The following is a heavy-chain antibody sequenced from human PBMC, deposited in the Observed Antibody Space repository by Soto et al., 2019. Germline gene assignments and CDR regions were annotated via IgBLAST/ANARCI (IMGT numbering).Heavy chain of an antibody. CDR3: ARDTLPALGYCSSTSCYPVYGMDV. J-gene: IGHJ6*02. CDR1: GDSVSSNSAA. CDR2: TYYRSKWYN. D-gene: IGHD2-2*01. V-gene: IGHV6-1*01. Sequence: SQTLSLTCAITGDSVSSNSAAWNWIRQSPSRGLGRLGRTYYRSKWYNDYAVSVKSRITINPDTSKNQFSLQLNSVTPEDTAVYYCARDTLPALGYCSSTSCYPVYGMDVWGQGTTVTVSS.